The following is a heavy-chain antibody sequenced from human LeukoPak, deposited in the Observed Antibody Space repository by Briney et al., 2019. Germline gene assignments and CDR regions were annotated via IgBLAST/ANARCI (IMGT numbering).Heavy chain of an antibody. CDR3: ARQGNHYYDSRDDWFDP. D-gene: IGHD3-22*01. V-gene: IGHV1-3*01. Sequence: RGASVKVSCKASGYTFTSYAMHWVRQAPGQGLEWMGWINVGNGNTKYSQKFQGRVTITRDTSASTAYMELSSLRSEDTAVYYCARQGNHYYDSRDDWFDPWGQGTLVTVSS. CDR2: INVGNGNT. J-gene: IGHJ5*02. CDR1: GYTFTSYA.